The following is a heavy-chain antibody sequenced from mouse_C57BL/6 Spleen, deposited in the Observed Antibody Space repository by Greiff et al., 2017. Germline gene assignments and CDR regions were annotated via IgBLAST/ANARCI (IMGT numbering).Heavy chain of an antibody. CDR2: IDPNSGGT. V-gene: IGHV1-72*01. D-gene: IGHD1-1*01. J-gene: IGHJ4*01. CDR1: GYTFTSYW. CDR3: AGSHCYGSHYAMDY. Sequence: QVQLQQSGAELVKPGASVKLSCKASGYTFTSYWMHWVKQRPGRGLEWIGRIDPNSGGTKYNEKFKSKATLTVDKPSSTAYMQLSSLTSEDSAVYECAGSHCYGSHYAMDYWGQGTSVTVSS.